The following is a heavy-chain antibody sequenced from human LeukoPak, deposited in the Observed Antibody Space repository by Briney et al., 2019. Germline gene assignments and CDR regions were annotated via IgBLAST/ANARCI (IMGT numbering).Heavy chain of an antibody. J-gene: IGHJ4*02. V-gene: IGHV1-2*02. D-gene: IGHD1-26*01. CDR3: ATQSSGSYYRY. CDR1: GYTFTDYY. CDR2: INPNSGDT. Sequence: ASVKVSYKASGYTFTDYYMHWVRQAPGQGLEWMGWINPNSGDTNYAQEFQGRVTLTRDTSISTAYMELSRLRSDDTAVYYCATQSSGSYYRYWGQGTLVTVSS.